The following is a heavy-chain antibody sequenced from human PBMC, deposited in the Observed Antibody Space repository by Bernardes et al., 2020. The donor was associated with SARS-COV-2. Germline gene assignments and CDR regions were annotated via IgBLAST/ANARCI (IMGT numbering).Heavy chain of an antibody. V-gene: IGHV4-39*01. CDR3: GRLQTYGVDV. Sequence: SETLSLTCSVSGGSISSSEYYWGWRRQPLGKELEWIGTINYHGSSYYNPSLKSRLTISVDTSKNQFSLKLSSVTAADTAVYYCGRLQTYGVDVWGQGTTVTVSS. CDR2: INYHGSS. CDR1: GGSISSSEYY. D-gene: IGHD4-4*01. J-gene: IGHJ6*02.